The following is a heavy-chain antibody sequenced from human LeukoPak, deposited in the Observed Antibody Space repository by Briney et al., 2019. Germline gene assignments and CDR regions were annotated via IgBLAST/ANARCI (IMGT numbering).Heavy chain of an antibody. CDR2: INAGNGNT. V-gene: IGHV1-3*01. CDR1: GYTFTSYA. J-gene: IGHJ4*02. Sequence: ASVKVSCKASGYTFTSYAMHWVRQAPGQRLEWMGWINAGNGNTKYSQKFQGRVTITRDTSASTAYKELSSLRSEDTAVYYCARDGDYGGNSRAFDYWGQGTLVTVSS. D-gene: IGHD4-23*01. CDR3: ARDGDYGGNSRAFDY.